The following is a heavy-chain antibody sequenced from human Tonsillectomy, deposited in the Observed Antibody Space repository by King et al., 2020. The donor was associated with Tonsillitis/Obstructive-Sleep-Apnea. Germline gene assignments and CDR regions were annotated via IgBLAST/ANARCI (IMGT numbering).Heavy chain of an antibody. D-gene: IGHD2-2*01. V-gene: IGHV2-26*01. J-gene: IGHJ6*03. Sequence: TLKESGPVLVKPTETLTLTCTVSGVSLSNARMGVSWIRQPPGKALEWLAHIFSNDEKSYSTSLNSRLTISKDTSRSQVVLTMTNMDPVDTATYYCARAPSTSYFYYYYMDVWGKGTTVTVSS. CDR1: GVSLSNARMG. CDR3: ARAPSTSYFYYYYMDV. CDR2: IFSNDEK.